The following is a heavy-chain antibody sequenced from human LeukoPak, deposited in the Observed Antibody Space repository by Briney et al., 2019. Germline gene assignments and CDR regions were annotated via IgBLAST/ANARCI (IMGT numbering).Heavy chain of an antibody. V-gene: IGHV3-30*04. CDR2: ISYDGSNK. CDR3: AKDRGGSYSGFDY. CDR1: GFTFSSYA. D-gene: IGHD1-26*01. Sequence: GGSLRLSCAASGFTFSSYAMSWVRQAPGKGLEWVAVISYDGSNKYYADSVKGRFTISRDNSKNTLYVQMNSLRAEDAAVYYCAKDRGGSYSGFDYWGQGTLVTVSS. J-gene: IGHJ4*02.